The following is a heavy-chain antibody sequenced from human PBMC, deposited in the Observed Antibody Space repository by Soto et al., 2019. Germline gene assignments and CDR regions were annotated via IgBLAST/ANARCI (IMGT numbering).Heavy chain of an antibody. V-gene: IGHV1-8*01. J-gene: IGHJ4*02. CDR2: MNPNSGNT. Sequence: QVQLVQSGAEVKKPGASVKVSCKASGYTFTSYDINWVRQATGQGLEWMGWMNPNSGNTGYAQKFQGRVTMTRNTSISTAYMELSSLRSEDTTVYYCARERCSGGSCYFDYWGQGTLVTVSS. CDR3: ARERCSGGSCYFDY. CDR1: GYTFTSYD. D-gene: IGHD2-15*01.